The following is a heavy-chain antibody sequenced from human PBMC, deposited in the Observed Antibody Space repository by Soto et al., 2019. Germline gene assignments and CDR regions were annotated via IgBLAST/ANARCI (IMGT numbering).Heavy chain of an antibody. CDR3: ARRVIGSSHAFDI. CDR1: GFTFSSYA. D-gene: IGHD3-10*01. Sequence: PGGSLRLSCAASGFTFSSYAMSWVRQAPGKGLEWVSAISGSGGSTYYADSVKGRFIISIDNSRNTLNVQMNSQRAKDTAVYYCARRVIGSSHAFDIWGQGTMVTVSS. CDR2: ISGSGGST. J-gene: IGHJ3*02. V-gene: IGHV3-23*01.